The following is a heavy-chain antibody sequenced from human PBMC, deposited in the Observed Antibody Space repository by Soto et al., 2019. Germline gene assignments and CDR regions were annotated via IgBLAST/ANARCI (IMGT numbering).Heavy chain of an antibody. CDR2: ISVSGNII. CDR3: VRDTMRASADASLDY. J-gene: IGHJ4*02. D-gene: IGHD6-13*01. V-gene: IGHV3-48*03. Sequence: GGSLRLSCAASGFTFSTYEFNWVRQAPWRGLEWISYISVSGNIIKYADSVKGRFTISRDNAENSLHLHMSSLRVDDTAVYFCVRDTMRASADASLDYWGQGTQVPVSS. CDR1: GFTFSTYE.